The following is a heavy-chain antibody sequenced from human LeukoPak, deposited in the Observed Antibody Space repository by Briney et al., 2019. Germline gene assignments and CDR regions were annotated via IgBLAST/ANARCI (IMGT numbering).Heavy chain of an antibody. J-gene: IGHJ4*02. CDR2: IDWDDDK. Sequence: QTLSLTCTVSGGSISSGDYYWSWIRQPPGKALEWLARIDWDDDKFYSTSLKTRLTISKDTSKNQVVLTMTNMDPVDTATYYCAQTYYYDSSGYHFDYWGQGTLVTVTS. CDR1: GGSISSGDYY. V-gene: IGHV2-70*16. CDR3: AQTYYYDSSGYHFDY. D-gene: IGHD3-22*01.